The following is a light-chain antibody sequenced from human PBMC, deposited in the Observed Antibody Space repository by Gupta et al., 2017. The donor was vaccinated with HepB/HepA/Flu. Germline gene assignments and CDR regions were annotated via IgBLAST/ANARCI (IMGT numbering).Light chain of an antibody. CDR1: SSDVGGYNY. CDR3: CSYAGSDTVV. J-gene: IGLJ2*01. V-gene: IGLV2-11*01. Sequence: QSALTQPRSVSGSPGQSATISCTGTSSDVGGYNYVSWYQQHPGKAPKLMSYDVSKRPSGAPGRFSGSKSGTTASLTISGLQAEDEADEYCCSYAGSDTVVFGGGTKLTVL. CDR2: DVS.